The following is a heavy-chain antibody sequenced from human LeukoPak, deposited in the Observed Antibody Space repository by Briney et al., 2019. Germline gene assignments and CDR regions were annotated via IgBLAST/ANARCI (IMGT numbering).Heavy chain of an antibody. CDR1: GYSISSGYY. Sequence: SETLSLTCTVSGYSISSGYYWGWIRQPPGKGLEWIGSTYHSGSTYYNPSLKSRVTMSVDESKNEFSLKLTSVTAADTAVYYCARTTEGGYTYGYFYYYYMDVWGKGTTVTISS. CDR3: ARTTEGGYTYGYFYYYYMDV. J-gene: IGHJ6*03. D-gene: IGHD5-18*01. CDR2: TYHSGST. V-gene: IGHV4-38-2*02.